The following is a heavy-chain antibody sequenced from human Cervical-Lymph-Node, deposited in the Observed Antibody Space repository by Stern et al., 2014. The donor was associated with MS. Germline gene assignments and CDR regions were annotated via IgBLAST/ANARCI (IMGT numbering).Heavy chain of an antibody. J-gene: IGHJ4*02. Sequence: VQLVQSGPGLAKPSQTLSLTCTVSGGSISSGTYYWTWIRQPAGKGLEWIGRIDTSGSTNYNPSPNSRVTISVDTSKNQFSLKLSSVTAADTAVYYCATGSDGSYYVYWGQGTLVSVSS. CDR2: IDTSGST. V-gene: IGHV4-61*02. CDR1: GGSISSGTYY. CDR3: ATGSDGSYYVY. D-gene: IGHD1-26*01.